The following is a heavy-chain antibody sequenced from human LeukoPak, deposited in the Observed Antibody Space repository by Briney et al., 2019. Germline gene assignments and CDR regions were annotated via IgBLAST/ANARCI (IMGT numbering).Heavy chain of an antibody. CDR1: GYSISSDYY. CDR2: IFHSGST. D-gene: IGHD2-15*01. J-gene: IGHJ4*02. CDR3: ASPAGGYCNGGSCYGY. Sequence: SETLSLTCTVSGYSISSDYYWAWIRQPPGKGLEWIGSIFHSGSTYYNPSLKSRVTISLDTSKNQFSLKMSSVTAADTAVYYGASPAGGYCNGGSCYGYGGQGTRVTVSS. V-gene: IGHV4-38-2*02.